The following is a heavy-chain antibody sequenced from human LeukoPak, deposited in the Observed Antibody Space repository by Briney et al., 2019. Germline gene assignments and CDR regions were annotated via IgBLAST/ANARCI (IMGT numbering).Heavy chain of an antibody. CDR1: GFTFSDYG. V-gene: IGHV3-30*02. CDR3: VKDQAGG. D-gene: IGHD6-19*01. CDR2: IRYNGQLQ. Sequence: GGSLRLSXDASGFTFSDYGMHWVRQAPGKGLEWVAFIRYNGQLQMYGDSVRGRFIISRDNSMNRMYLQLNNARSEDTAVYYCVKDQAGGWGQGTLVTVSS. J-gene: IGHJ4*02.